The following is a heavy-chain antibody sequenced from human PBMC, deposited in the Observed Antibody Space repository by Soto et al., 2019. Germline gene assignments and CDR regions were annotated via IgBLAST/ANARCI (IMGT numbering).Heavy chain of an antibody. J-gene: IGHJ5*02. CDR2: IKQDGSEK. D-gene: IGHD3-22*01. Sequence: EVQLVESGGGLVQPGGSLRLSCAASGFTFSSYWMSWVRQAPGKGLEWVANIKQDGSEKYYVDSVKGRFTISRDNAKNSLYLQMNSLRAEDTAVYYCARVVGSGYYPRWFDPWGQGTLVTVSS. CDR3: ARVVGSGYYPRWFDP. CDR1: GFTFSSYW. V-gene: IGHV3-7*03.